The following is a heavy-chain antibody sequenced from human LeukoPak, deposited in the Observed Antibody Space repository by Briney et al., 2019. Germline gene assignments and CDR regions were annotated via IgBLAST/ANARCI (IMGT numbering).Heavy chain of an antibody. J-gene: IGHJ4*02. V-gene: IGHV4-34*01. CDR1: GGSFSGYY. CDR2: INHSGST. Sequence: PSEALSLTCVVYGGSFSGYYWSWIRQPPGKGLEWIGEINHSGSTNYNPSLKSRVTTSVDTSKNQISLKLSSVTAADTAVYYCARGSPMQSWSYFDYWGQGTLVTVSS. D-gene: IGHD2-8*01. CDR3: ARGSPMQSWSYFDY.